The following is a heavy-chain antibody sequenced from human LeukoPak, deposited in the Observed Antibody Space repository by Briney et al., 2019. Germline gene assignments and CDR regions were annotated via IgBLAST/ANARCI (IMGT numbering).Heavy chain of an antibody. CDR3: ARSPRRDY. Sequence: PGGSLRLSCAASGFTFSSYAMSWVRQAPGKGLEWVSGISWNSGSIGYADSVKGRFTISRDNAKNSLYLQMNSLRAEDTALYYCARSPRRDYWGQGTLVTVSS. CDR2: ISWNSGSI. J-gene: IGHJ4*02. V-gene: IGHV3-9*01. CDR1: GFTFSSYA.